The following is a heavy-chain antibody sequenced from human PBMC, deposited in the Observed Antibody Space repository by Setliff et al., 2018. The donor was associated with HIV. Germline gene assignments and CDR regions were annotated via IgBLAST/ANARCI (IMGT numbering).Heavy chain of an antibody. J-gene: IGHJ3*02. D-gene: IGHD4-17*01. CDR2: IHHGGTT. V-gene: IGHV4-4*02. Sequence: PSETLSLTCAVSGDSISSSNWWNWVRQPPGKGLEWIGEIHHGGTTNYNPSLKSRLSILLDKSNNQLSLKVTSVTAADTAVYYCARDTNYGDNIWAFDMWGQGTKVTV. CDR1: GDSISSSNW. CDR3: ARDTNYGDNIWAFDM.